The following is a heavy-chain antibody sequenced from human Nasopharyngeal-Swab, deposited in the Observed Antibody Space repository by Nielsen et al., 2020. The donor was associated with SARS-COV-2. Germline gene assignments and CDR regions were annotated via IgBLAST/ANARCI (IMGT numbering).Heavy chain of an antibody. J-gene: IGHJ5*01. CDR3: ARDCDTATCYRSAADT. CDR2: ITRDGRGT. CDR1: GFTFSSYW. Sequence: GESPKIPCAGFGFTFSSYWMHWVRLAPGKGLMWVARITRDGRGTNYADSVKGRFTISRDNAKNTLYLQMNTLSAEDTGVYYCARDCDTATCYRSAADTWGQGTLVTVSS. V-gene: IGHV3-74*01. D-gene: IGHD2-2*01.